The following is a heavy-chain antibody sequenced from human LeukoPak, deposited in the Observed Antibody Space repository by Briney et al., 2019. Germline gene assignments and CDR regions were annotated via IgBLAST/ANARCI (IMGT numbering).Heavy chain of an antibody. D-gene: IGHD6-13*01. CDR3: AKVEKQQPTDY. CDR2: ISGSGGST. J-gene: IGHJ4*02. V-gene: IGHV3-23*01. Sequence: GGSLRLSCAAPGFTFSTCAMSWVRQAPGKGLEWVSAISGSGGSTYYADSVKGRFTISRDNSKNTLYLQMNSLRAEDTAVYYCAKVEKQQPTDYWGQGTLVTVSS. CDR1: GFTFSTCA.